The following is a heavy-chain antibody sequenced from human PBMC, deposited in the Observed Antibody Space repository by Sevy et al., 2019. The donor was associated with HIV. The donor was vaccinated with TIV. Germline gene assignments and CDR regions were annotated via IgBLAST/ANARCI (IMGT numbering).Heavy chain of an antibody. J-gene: IGHJ5*02. CDR2: VYHTGST. CDR1: GGSISVYY. V-gene: IGHV4-59*01. D-gene: IGHD5-12*01. Sequence: SETLSLTCTVSGGSISVYYWSWIRQPPGKELEYIGYVYHTGSTNYNPSLKSRVTISVDTSNNQFPLKLTSVTAADTAVYYCARAPPVRSGDDSLNWFDPWGQRTLVTVSS. CDR3: ARAPPVRSGDDSLNWFDP.